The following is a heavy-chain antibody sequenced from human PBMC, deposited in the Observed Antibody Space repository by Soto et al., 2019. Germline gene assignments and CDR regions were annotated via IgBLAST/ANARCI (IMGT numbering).Heavy chain of an antibody. Sequence: QVQLQESGPGLVKPSQTLSLTCTVSGGSISSGGYYWSWIRQHPGKGLEWIGYIYYSGSTYYNPSLKSRVTISVDTSKNQFSLKLSSVTAADTAVYYCARYYYDSSGYPIADKGFDYWGQGTLVTVSS. D-gene: IGHD3-22*01. J-gene: IGHJ4*02. CDR3: ARYYYDSSGYPIADKGFDY. CDR2: IYYSGST. V-gene: IGHV4-31*03. CDR1: GGSISSGGYY.